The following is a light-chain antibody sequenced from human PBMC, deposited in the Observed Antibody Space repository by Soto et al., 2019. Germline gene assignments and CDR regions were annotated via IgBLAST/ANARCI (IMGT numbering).Light chain of an antibody. CDR1: HSVSSSY. V-gene: IGKV3-20*01. CDR3: QQYGSSPLT. CDR2: GAS. J-gene: IGKJ4*01. Sequence: LKQSPATLSLSQGERATLSCRASHSVSSSYLAWYQQKPGQAPRLLIYGASSRATGIPDRFSGSGSGTEFTLTISRLEPEDIAVYYCQQYGSSPLTFGGGSMV.